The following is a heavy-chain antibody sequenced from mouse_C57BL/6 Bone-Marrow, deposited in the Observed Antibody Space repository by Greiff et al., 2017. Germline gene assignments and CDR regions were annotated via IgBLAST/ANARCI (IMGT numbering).Heavy chain of an antibody. J-gene: IGHJ3*01. V-gene: IGHV1-4*01. CDR3: ARNPYYYGSSHWFAY. CDR1: GYTFTSYT. D-gene: IGHD1-1*01. Sequence: QVQLQQSGAELARPGASVKMSCKASGYTFTSYTMHWVKQRPGQGLEWIGYINPSSGYTKYNQKFKDKATLTADKSSSTAYMQLSSLTSEDSAVYYCARNPYYYGSSHWFAYWGQGTLVTVSA. CDR2: INPSSGYT.